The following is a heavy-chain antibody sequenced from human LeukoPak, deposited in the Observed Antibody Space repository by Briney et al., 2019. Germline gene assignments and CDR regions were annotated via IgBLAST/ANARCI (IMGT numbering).Heavy chain of an antibody. D-gene: IGHD6-13*01. CDR1: GGSISSGGYY. V-gene: IGHV4-31*03. Sequence: SQTLSLTCTVSGGSISSGGYYWGWIRQHPGKGLEWIGYIYYSGSTYYNPSLKSRVTIPVDTSKNQFSLKLSSVTAADTAVYYCARGQSSWYGDYFDYWGQGTLVTVSS. CDR3: ARGQSSWYGDYFDY. J-gene: IGHJ4*02. CDR2: IYYSGST.